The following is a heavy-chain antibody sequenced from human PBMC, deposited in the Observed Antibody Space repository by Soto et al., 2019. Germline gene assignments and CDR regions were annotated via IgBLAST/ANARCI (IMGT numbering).Heavy chain of an antibody. Sequence: KTSETLSLTCTVSGGSISSGGYYWSWIRQHPGKGLEWIWYIYYSGSTYYNPSLKSRVTISVDTSKNQFSLKLSSVTAADTAVYYCVSIAARHYYYGMDVWGQGTTVTVSS. J-gene: IGHJ6*02. V-gene: IGHV4-31*03. CDR1: GGSISSGGYY. D-gene: IGHD6-6*01. CDR2: IYYSGST. CDR3: VSIAARHYYYGMDV.